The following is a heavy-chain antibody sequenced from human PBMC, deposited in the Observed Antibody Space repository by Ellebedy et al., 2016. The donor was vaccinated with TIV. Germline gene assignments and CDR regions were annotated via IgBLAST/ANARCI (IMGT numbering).Heavy chain of an antibody. V-gene: IGHV3-30*18. CDR1: GFTFSDYG. J-gene: IGHJ4*02. CDR2: ISYDGRNK. D-gene: IGHD6-6*01. Sequence: PGGSLRLSCAASGFTFSDYGMHWVRQAPGKGLEWVAGISYDGRNKYYPDSVKGRFTIYRDNSKNTLDLQMNSLRAEDTAVYYCAKDVLEYSSSQFDYWGQGTLVTVSS. CDR3: AKDVLEYSSSQFDY.